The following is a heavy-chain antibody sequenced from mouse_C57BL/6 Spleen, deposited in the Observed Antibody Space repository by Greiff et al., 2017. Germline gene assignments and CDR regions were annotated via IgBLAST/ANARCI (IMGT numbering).Heavy chain of an antibody. CDR3: ARGGIPLCAMDY. D-gene: IGHD6-1*01. CDR2: ISYSGST. J-gene: IGHJ4*01. Sequence: VQLQQSGPGMVKPSQSLSLTCAVTGYSITSGYDWHWIRHFPGNKLELMSYISYSGSTNYNPSLKSRISITHDTSKNHFFLKVNSVTTEDTATYYCARGGIPLCAMDYWGQGTSVTVYS. CDR1: GYSITSGYD. V-gene: IGHV3-1*01.